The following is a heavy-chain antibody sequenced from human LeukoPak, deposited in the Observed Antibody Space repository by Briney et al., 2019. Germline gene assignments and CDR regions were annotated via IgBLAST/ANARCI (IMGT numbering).Heavy chain of an antibody. Sequence: GASVKVSCKASGYTFTSYGISWVRQAPGQGLEWMGWISAYNGNTNYAQKLQGRVTMTTDTSTSTAYMELRSLRSDDTAVYYCARKGDGTSSSHDTLDIWGQGTMVTVSS. D-gene: IGHD1-26*01. J-gene: IGHJ3*02. CDR2: ISAYNGNT. V-gene: IGHV1-18*01. CDR3: ARKGDGTSSSHDTLDI. CDR1: GYTFTSYG.